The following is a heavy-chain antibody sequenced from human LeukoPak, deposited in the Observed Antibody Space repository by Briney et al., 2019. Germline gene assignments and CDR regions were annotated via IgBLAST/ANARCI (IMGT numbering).Heavy chain of an antibody. D-gene: IGHD1-26*01. Sequence: GGSLRLSCAASGFTFSNYGMSWLRQAPGKGLEWVSAITGSGDDAYYADSVHGRFTMSRDNSKSTLYLQMNSLRDEDTALYYCAKESTGSSPDYWGQGTLVTVSS. CDR1: GFTFSNYG. V-gene: IGHV3-23*01. CDR3: AKESTGSSPDY. CDR2: ITGSGDDA. J-gene: IGHJ4*02.